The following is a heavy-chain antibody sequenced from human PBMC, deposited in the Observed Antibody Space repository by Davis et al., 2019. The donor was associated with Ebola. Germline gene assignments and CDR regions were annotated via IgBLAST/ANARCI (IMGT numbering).Heavy chain of an antibody. D-gene: IGHD4-17*01. CDR1: GFIVSDKY. V-gene: IGHV3-53*01. CDR2: IYRDGRR. CDR3: TRHVSGDFWYFDL. J-gene: IGHJ2*01. Sequence: PGGSLRLSCAVSGFIVSDKYMSWVRQAPGKGLEWVSVIYRDGRRYYADSVKGRFTVSRDNSNNTLFLQMNNLRAEDTAVYYCTRHVSGDFWYFDLWGRGTLVTVSS.